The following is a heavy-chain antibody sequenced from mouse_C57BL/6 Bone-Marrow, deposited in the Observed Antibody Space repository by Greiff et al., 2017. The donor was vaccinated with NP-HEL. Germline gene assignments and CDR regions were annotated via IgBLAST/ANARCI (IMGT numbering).Heavy chain of an antibody. V-gene: IGHV1-63*01. Sequence: VKLQESGAELVRPGTSVKMSCKASGYTFTNYWIGWAKQRPGHGLEWIGDIYPGGGYTNYNEKFKGKATLTADKSSSTAYMQFSSLTSEDSAIYYCARKGDLLWYLFDYWGQGTTLTVSS. J-gene: IGHJ2*01. CDR1: GYTFTNYW. D-gene: IGHD2-1*01. CDR3: ARKGDLLWYLFDY. CDR2: IYPGGGYT.